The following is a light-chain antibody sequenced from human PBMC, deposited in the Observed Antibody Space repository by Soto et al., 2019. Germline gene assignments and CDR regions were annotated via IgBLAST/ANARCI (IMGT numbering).Light chain of an antibody. CDR1: SNDVGGYNY. V-gene: IGLV2-8*01. CDR2: EVT. Sequence: QSALTQPPSASGSPGQSVTISCTGSSNDVGGYNYVSWYQQHPGKAPKLMIYEVTKRPSGVPDRFSGSKSGNTASLTVSGLQPEDEADYYCASYEGKNNHVLFGGGTKLTVL. CDR3: ASYEGKNNHVL. J-gene: IGLJ3*02.